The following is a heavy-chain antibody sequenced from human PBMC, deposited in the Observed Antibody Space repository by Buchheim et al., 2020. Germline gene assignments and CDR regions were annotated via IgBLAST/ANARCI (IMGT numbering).Heavy chain of an antibody. Sequence: QVQLQESGPGLVKPSGTLSLTCAVSSGSIGSGNWWSWVRQPPGKGLEWIGYIYYSGSTYYNPSLKSRVTISVDTSKNQFSLKLSSVTAADTAVYYCARDKLGGMDVWGQGTT. CDR1: SGSIGSGNW. CDR3: ARDKLGGMDV. V-gene: IGHV4-4*02. CDR2: IYYSGST. J-gene: IGHJ6*02. D-gene: IGHD3-16*01.